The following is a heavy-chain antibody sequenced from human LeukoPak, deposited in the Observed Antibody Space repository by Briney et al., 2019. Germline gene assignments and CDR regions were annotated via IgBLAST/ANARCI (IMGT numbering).Heavy chain of an antibody. Sequence: SETLSLTCTVSGGSISSYYWSWIRQPPGKGLEWIGYIYYSGSTNYNPSLKSRVTISVDTSKNQFSLKLSSVTAADTAVYYCARYSSSSSDFDYWGQGTLVTASS. CDR2: IYYSGST. CDR3: ARYSSSSSDFDY. D-gene: IGHD6-6*01. V-gene: IGHV4-59*01. J-gene: IGHJ4*02. CDR1: GGSISSYY.